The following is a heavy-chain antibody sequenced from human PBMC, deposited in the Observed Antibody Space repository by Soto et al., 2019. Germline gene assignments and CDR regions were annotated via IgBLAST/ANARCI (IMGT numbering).Heavy chain of an antibody. Sequence: AAVKVSCKASGYTFTSYGISWVRQAPGQGLEWMGWISAYNGNTNYAQKLQGRVTMTTDTSTSTAYMELRSLRSDDTAVYYCARDLGPITIFGVVHNWFDPWGQGTLVTVYS. CDR3: ARDLGPITIFGVVHNWFDP. CDR2: ISAYNGNT. D-gene: IGHD3-3*01. CDR1: GYTFTSYG. J-gene: IGHJ5*02. V-gene: IGHV1-18*04.